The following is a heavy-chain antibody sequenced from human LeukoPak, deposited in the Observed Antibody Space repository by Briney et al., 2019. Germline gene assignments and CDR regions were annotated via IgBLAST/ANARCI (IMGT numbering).Heavy chain of an antibody. CDR1: GYSISSGYY. J-gene: IGHJ4*02. D-gene: IGHD3-9*01. CDR2: IYHSGST. V-gene: IGHV4-38-2*02. Sequence: SETLSLTCTVSGYSISSGYYWGWIRQPPGKGLEWIGSIYHSGSTYYNPSLKSRVTISVDTSENQFSLKLSSVTAADTAVYYCASTDYDILTGYRFDYWGQGTLVTVSS. CDR3: ASTDYDILTGYRFDY.